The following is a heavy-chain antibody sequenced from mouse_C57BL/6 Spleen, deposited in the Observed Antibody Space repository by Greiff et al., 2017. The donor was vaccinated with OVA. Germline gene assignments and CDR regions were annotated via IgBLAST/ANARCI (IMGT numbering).Heavy chain of an antibody. J-gene: IGHJ2*01. D-gene: IGHD1-1*01. CDR1: GFTFSDYG. CDR2: ISRGSGTI. CDR3: ARQTTVGGTSFDY. Sequence: EVKLMESGGGLVKPGGSLKLSCAASGFTFSDYGMHWVRQTPEKGLEWVAYISRGSGTIYYTDTVKGRFTISRDNAKNTLFLQMTSLRSEDTAMYYCARQTTVGGTSFDYWGQGPTLTVSS. V-gene: IGHV5-17*01.